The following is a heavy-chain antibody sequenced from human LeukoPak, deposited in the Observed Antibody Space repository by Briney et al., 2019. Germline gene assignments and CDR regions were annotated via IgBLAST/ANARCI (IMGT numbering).Heavy chain of an antibody. V-gene: IGHV1-69*04. D-gene: IGHD3-10*01. Sequence: SVKVSCKASGGTFSSYAISWVRQAPGQGLEWMGRIIPILGIANYAQKFQGRVTITADKSTSTAYMELSSLRSEDTAVYYCAREDTMVRGVIPNWFDPWGQGTLVTVSS. CDR2: IIPILGIA. CDR3: AREDTMVRGVIPNWFDP. CDR1: GGTFSSYA. J-gene: IGHJ5*02.